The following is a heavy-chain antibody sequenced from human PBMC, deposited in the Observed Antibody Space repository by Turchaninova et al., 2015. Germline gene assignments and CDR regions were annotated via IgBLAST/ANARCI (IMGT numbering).Heavy chain of an antibody. V-gene: IGHV4-34*02. CDR1: GGSFSGYY. CDR3: ARSPGSYDV. J-gene: IGHJ3*01. D-gene: IGHD3-9*01. CDR2: VNHSGSS. Sequence: QVHLQQWGAGLLKPSATLSLTCAVCGGSFSGYYWKWIRQFPGKGLEWIGEVNHSGSSYYSPSLKSRVTISAYSSKNQFSLRLTAVTAADTAVYYCARSPGSYDVWGQGSMVTVTS.